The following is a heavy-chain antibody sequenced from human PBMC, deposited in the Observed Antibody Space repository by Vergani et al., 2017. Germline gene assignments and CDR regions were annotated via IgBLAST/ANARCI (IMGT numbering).Heavy chain of an antibody. CDR1: GGTFSDFA. J-gene: IGHJ4*02. CDR2: VIPSYDTS. Sequence: QVQLVQAGAGVKKPGSSVKISCKASGGTFSDFAFSWVRQAPGQGLEWMGTVIPSYDTSNYAQKFQGRLTITADEDTSTFYMDLSSLRSEDTAIYFCASEAVSAINHFDYWGPGTLVTVSS. V-gene: IGHV1-69*18. CDR3: ASEAVSAINHFDY. D-gene: IGHD6-19*01.